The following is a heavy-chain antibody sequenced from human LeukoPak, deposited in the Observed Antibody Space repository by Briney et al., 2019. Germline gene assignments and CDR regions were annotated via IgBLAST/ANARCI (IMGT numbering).Heavy chain of an antibody. CDR1: GGSISSYY. J-gene: IGHJ4*02. V-gene: IGHV4-59*12. CDR3: ARLRFFDY. Sequence: SETLSLTCSVSGGSISSYYWSWIRQPPGKGLEWIGYFYYSGSTNYNPSLKSRVTISVDTSKNQFSLKLSSVTAADTAVYYCARLRFFDYWGQGTLVTVSS. CDR2: FYYSGST.